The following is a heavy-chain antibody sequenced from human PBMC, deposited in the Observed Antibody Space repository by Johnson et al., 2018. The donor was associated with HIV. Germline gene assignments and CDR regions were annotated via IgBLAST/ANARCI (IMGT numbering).Heavy chain of an antibody. CDR1: RFTFDDYA. CDR2: INWDGDST. J-gene: IGHJ3*01. CDR3: ARGDYYDSSCSGFDAFDV. D-gene: IGHD3-22*01. V-gene: IGHV3-43D*03. Sequence: VQLVESGGVVVHPGGSLRLSCETSRFTFDDYAMHWVRQAPGKGLEWVSLINWDGDSTYYADSVKGRFTISRDNSKTSLYLQMNSLRAEDTAVYYCARGDYYDSSCSGFDAFDVWGQGTMVTGSS.